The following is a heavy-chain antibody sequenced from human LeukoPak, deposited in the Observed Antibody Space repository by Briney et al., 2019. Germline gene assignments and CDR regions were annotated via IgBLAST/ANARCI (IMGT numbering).Heavy chain of an antibody. V-gene: IGHV1-18*01. CDR3: ARDYDSSGYYSN. CDR2: ISGYNGNT. Sequence: GASVKVSCKASGYTFTTYGISWVRQAPGQGLEWMEWISGYNGNTNYAQKFQGRVTMTTDTSTSTAYMELRSLRSDDTAVYYCARDYDSSGYYSNWGQGTLVTVSS. D-gene: IGHD3-22*01. J-gene: IGHJ4*02. CDR1: GYTFTTYG.